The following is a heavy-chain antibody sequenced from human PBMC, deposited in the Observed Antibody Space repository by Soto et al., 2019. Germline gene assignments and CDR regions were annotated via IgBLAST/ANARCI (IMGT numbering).Heavy chain of an antibody. CDR2: IIPIFGTA. D-gene: IGHD2-2*02. Sequence: SVKVSCKASGGTFSSYAISWVRQAPGQGLEWMGGIIPIFGTANYAQKFQGRVTITADESTSTAYMELSSLRSEDTAVYYCARDKVHCSSKSCYTGGWFDPWGQGTLVTVSS. CDR3: ARDKVHCSSKSCYTGGWFDP. J-gene: IGHJ5*02. V-gene: IGHV1-69*13. CDR1: GGTFSSYA.